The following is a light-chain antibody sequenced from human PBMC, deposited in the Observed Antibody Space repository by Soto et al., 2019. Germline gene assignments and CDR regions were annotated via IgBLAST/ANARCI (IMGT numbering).Light chain of an antibody. CDR3: QQIFNNPLT. Sequence: DIQMTQSPSSLSASVGGRVTITCRAGQDIDIYLNWYQQKPGKAPKLLIFAASTLQTGVPSRFRGSGSGTDFTLTISNLQAEDLATYYRQQIFNNPLTFGGGTKVEIK. V-gene: IGKV1-39*01. CDR2: AAS. J-gene: IGKJ4*01. CDR1: QDIDIY.